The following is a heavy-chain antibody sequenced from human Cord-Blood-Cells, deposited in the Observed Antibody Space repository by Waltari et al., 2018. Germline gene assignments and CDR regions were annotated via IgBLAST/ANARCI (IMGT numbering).Heavy chain of an antibody. CDR3: AREGMLGQGWFDP. V-gene: IGHV1-2*04. Sequence: QVQLVQSGAEVKKPGASVKVSCKASGYTFTGYDMHWVRQAPGQGLEWMGWTNPNSGGTNYSQKFQGWVTMTRDTSISTAYMGLGRLRSDDTAVYYCAREGMLGQGWFDPWGQGTLVTVSS. J-gene: IGHJ5*02. CDR1: GYTFTGYD. CDR2: TNPNSGGT. D-gene: IGHD7-27*01.